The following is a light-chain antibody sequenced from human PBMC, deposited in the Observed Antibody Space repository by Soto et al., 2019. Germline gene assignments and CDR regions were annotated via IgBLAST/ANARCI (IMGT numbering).Light chain of an antibody. CDR3: SSYTTSNTRQIV. CDR2: DVS. J-gene: IGLJ1*01. Sequence: QSVLTQPASVSGSPGRSIPISCTGTSSDVGGYNYVSWYQHHPGKAPKLMIFDVSNRPSGVSNRFSGSKSGNTASLTISGLQPEDEADYYCSSYTTSNTRQIVFGTGTKVTVL. V-gene: IGLV2-14*03. CDR1: SSDVGGYNY.